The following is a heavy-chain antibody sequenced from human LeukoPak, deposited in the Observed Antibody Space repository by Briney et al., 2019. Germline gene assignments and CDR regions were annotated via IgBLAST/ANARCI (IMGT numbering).Heavy chain of an antibody. Sequence: PSETLSLTCTVSGGSISSYYWSWIQQPPGKGLEWIGYIYYSGSTNYNPSLKSRVTISVDTSKNQFSLKLSSVTAADTAVYYCARVGYYDILTGYYKGTWFDPWGQGTLVTVSS. CDR2: IYYSGST. D-gene: IGHD3-9*01. V-gene: IGHV4-59*01. CDR1: GGSISSYY. J-gene: IGHJ5*02. CDR3: ARVGYYDILTGYYKGTWFDP.